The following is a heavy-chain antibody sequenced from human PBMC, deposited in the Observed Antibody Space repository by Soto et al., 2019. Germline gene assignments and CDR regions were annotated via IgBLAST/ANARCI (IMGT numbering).Heavy chain of an antibody. V-gene: IGHV3-30*18. CDR1: GFTFSSYG. J-gene: IGHJ4*02. D-gene: IGHD5-12*01. CDR3: AKDRNSSYDPNYDY. Sequence: QLQLVESGGGVVQPGRSLRLSCAASGFTFSSYGMHWVRQAPGKGLERVAVISYDGSNKYYADSVKGQFTISRDKSKNTLYLKMNSLRGENTAVYYCAKDRNSSYDPNYDYWGQGTLGPFSS. CDR2: ISYDGSNK.